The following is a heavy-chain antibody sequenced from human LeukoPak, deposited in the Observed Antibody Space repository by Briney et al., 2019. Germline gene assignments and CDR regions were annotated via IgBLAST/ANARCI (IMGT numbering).Heavy chain of an antibody. V-gene: IGHV4-34*01. CDR1: GGSFSAYY. J-gene: IGHJ6*02. Sequence: SETLSLTCAVYGGSFSAYYWSWIRQPPGKGLEWIGEINHSGSTNYNPSLKSRVSMPVHTSKNQFSLNLSSVTAADTAVYYCARGSSSSTYDGMDVWGQGTTVTVSS. D-gene: IGHD3-3*01. CDR2: INHSGST. CDR3: ARGSSSSTYDGMDV.